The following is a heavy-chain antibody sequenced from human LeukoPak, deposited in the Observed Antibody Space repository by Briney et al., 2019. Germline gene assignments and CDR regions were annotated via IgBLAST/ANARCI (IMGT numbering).Heavy chain of an antibody. J-gene: IGHJ1*01. CDR2: INHSGST. V-gene: IGHV4-34*01. CDR3: ASRMAPMVGFQH. D-gene: IGHD2-8*01. Sequence: PSETLSLTCAVYGGSFSGYYWSWIRQPPGKGLEWIGEINHSGSTNYNPSLKSRVTISVDTSKNQFSLKLSSVTAADTVVYYCASRMAPMVGFQHWGQGTLVTVSS. CDR1: GGSFSGYY.